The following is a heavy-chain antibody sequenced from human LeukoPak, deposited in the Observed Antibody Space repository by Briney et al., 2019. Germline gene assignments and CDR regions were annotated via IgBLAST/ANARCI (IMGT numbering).Heavy chain of an antibody. V-gene: IGHV1-3*01. J-gene: IGHJ4*02. CDR2: INAGNGNT. D-gene: IGHD1-26*01. CDR3: ARDLDMVRYSGSYADY. Sequence: ASVKVSCKASGYTFTSYAMHWVRQAPGQRLEWMGWINAGNGNTKYSQKFQGRVTMTRDTSISTAYMELSRLRSDDTAVYYCARDLDMVRYSGSYADYWGQGTLVTVSS. CDR1: GYTFTSYA.